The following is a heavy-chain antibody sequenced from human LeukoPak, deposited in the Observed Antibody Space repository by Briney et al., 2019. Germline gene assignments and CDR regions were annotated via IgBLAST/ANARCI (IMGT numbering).Heavy chain of an antibody. CDR2: ISSSSSYI. CDR3: AATTSITMVRGVITLPDYYYYYYMDV. V-gene: IGHV3-21*04. CDR1: GFTFSSYS. Sequence: GGSLRLSCAASGFTFSSYSMNWVRQAPGKGLEWVSSISSSSSYIYYADSVKGRFTISRDNAKNSLYLQMNSLRAEDTAVYYCAATTSITMVRGVITLPDYYYYYYMDVWGKGTTVTISS. D-gene: IGHD3-10*01. J-gene: IGHJ6*03.